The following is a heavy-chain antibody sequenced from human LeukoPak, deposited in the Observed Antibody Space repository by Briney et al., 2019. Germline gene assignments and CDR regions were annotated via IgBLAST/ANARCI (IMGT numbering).Heavy chain of an antibody. CDR3: AKAEVTGVQLWFGY. D-gene: IGHD5-18*01. Sequence: PGGSLGLSCAASGFTFSSYGMHWVRQAPGKGLEWVSAISGSGGSTYYADSVKGRFTISRDNSKNTLYLQMNSLRAEDTAVYYCAKAEVTGVQLWFGYWGQGTLVTVSS. V-gene: IGHV3-23*01. CDR2: ISGSGGST. J-gene: IGHJ4*02. CDR1: GFTFSSYG.